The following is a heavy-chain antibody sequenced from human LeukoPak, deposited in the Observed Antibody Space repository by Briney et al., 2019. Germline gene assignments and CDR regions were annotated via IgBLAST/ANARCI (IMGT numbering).Heavy chain of an antibody. J-gene: IGHJ4*02. Sequence: PGGSLRLSCAASGFTFSSSWMSWVRQAPGKGLEWVANINQDGTEKYYVDSLKGRFTISRDNAKNSLYLQMNSLRAEDTAVYYCARGGKDKYCSSMTCPFFDYWGQGTLVTVSS. CDR1: GFTFSSSW. D-gene: IGHD2-2*01. V-gene: IGHV3-7*01. CDR3: ARGGKDKYCSSMTCPFFDY. CDR2: INQDGTEK.